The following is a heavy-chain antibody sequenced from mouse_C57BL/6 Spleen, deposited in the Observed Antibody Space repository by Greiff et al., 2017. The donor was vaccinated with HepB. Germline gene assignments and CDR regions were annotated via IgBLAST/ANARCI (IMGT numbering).Heavy chain of an antibody. D-gene: IGHD2-3*01. CDR1: GYSFTDYN. Sequence: EVKLVESGPELVKPGASVKISCKASGYSFTDYNMNWVKQSNGKSLEWIGVINPNYGTTSYNQKFKGKATLTVDQSSSTAYMQLNSLTSEDSAVYYCARVLDYDGYYPYAMDYWGQGTSVTVSS. J-gene: IGHJ4*01. V-gene: IGHV1-39*01. CDR3: ARVLDYDGYYPYAMDY. CDR2: INPNYGTT.